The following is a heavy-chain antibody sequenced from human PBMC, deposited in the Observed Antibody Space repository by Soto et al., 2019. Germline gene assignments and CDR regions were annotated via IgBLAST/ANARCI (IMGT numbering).Heavy chain of an antibody. J-gene: IGHJ4*02. CDR3: ARRIEMATIDY. CDR2: INHSGST. CDR1: GGSFSGYY. V-gene: IGHV4-34*01. D-gene: IGHD5-12*01. Sequence: QVQLQQWGAGLLKPSETLSLTCAVYGGSFSGYYWSWIRQPPGKGLEWIGEINHSGSTNYNPSLTSRVTISVDTSKNQFSLKLSSVTAADTAVYYCARRIEMATIDYWGQGTLVTVSS.